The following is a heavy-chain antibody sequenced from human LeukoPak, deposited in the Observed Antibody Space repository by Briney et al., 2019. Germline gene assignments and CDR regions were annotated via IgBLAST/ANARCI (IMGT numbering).Heavy chain of an antibody. CDR3: VRAASEGATRVVWFLDI. V-gene: IGHV3-64D*06. J-gene: IGHJ2*01. CDR2: LSVNGGIT. Sequence: GGSLRLSCSGSGFPVSAFAMHWVRQAPGQGLEYVAALSVNGGITYYANSVKGRFTISTDNSKNTLTLQMPDLRLEDTAVYYCVRAASEGATRVVWFLDIWGRGTVVTVSS. CDR1: GFPVSAFA. D-gene: IGHD2-15*01.